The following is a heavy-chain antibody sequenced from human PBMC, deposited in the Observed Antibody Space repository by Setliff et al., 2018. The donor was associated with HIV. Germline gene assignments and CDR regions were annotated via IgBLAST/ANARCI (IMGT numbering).Heavy chain of an antibody. Sequence: SETLSLTCTVSGGSITRTPYYWGWIRQPPGKGLEWIGSIYHTGTTYDNPSLKSRVTISVDTSKNQNSLRLSSVTAADTAVYYCARLSGGMVPNYWGQGTLVTVSS. CDR1: GGSITRTPYY. J-gene: IGHJ4*02. V-gene: IGHV4-39*01. CDR3: ARLSGGMVPNY. CDR2: IYHTGTT. D-gene: IGHD3-10*01.